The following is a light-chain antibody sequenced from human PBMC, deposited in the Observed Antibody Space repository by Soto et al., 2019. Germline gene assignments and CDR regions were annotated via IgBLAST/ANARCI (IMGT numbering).Light chain of an antibody. J-gene: IGLJ2*01. Sequence: QSVLTQPPSVSAAPGQKVTISCSGGSFNIGDNYVSWYQQLPGTAPKLLIYDNNKRPSGIPDRFSGSKSGTSATVDISGLQTGDEADYYCGSWDTSLSGIIFGGGTQLTVL. V-gene: IGLV1-51*01. CDR1: SFNIGDNY. CDR2: DNN. CDR3: GSWDTSLSGII.